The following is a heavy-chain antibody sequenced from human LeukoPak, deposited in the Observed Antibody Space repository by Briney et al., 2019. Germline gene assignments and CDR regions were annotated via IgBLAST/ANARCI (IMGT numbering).Heavy chain of an antibody. V-gene: IGHV3-49*04. CDR1: GFTFGDYA. CDR2: IRSEAYGGTP. CDR3: TRDQTPYY. J-gene: IGHJ4*02. Sequence: GGSLRLSCTASGFTFGDYAMTWVRQAPGKGLEWVGFIRSEAYGGTPEYAASVKGRFTISRDDSEGVAYLQMNSLKTEDTAVYYCTRDQTPYYWGQGTLVTVSS.